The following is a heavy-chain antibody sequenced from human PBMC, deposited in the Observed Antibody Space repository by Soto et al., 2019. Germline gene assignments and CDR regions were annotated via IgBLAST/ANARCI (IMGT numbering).Heavy chain of an antibody. CDR3: ARRNLEMATRGLDWFDP. J-gene: IGHJ5*02. CDR2: IDPSDSYT. D-gene: IGHD5-12*01. V-gene: IGHV5-10-1*01. Sequence: GESLKISCKGSGYSFTSYWISWVRQMPGKGLEWMGRIDPSDSYTNYSPSFQGHVTISADKSISTAYLQWSSLKASDTAMYYCARRNLEMATRGLDWFDPWGQGTLVTVSS. CDR1: GYSFTSYW.